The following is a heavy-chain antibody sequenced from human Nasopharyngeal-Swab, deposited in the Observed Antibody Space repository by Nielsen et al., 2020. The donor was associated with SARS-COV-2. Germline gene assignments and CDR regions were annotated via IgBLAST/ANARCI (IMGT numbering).Heavy chain of an antibody. V-gene: IGHV3-30*18. Sequence: VRQAPGKGLEWVAVISYDGSNKYYADSVKGRFTISRDNSKNTLYLQMNSLRAKDTAVYYCAKDRGSSGYYYGMDVWGQGTTVTVSS. CDR3: AKDRGSSGYYYGMDV. J-gene: IGHJ6*02. D-gene: IGHD6-13*01. CDR2: ISYDGSNK.